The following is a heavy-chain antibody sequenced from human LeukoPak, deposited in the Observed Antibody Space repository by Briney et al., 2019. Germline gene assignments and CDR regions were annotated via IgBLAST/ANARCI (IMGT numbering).Heavy chain of an antibody. J-gene: IGHJ5*02. CDR3: ARDRIAAAPGWAAWSAP. V-gene: IGHV1-69*06. D-gene: IGHD6-13*01. CDR1: GGTFSSYA. Sequence: SVKVSCKASGGTFSSYAISWVRQAPGQGLEWMGGIIPIFGTANYAQKFQGRVTITADKSTSTAYMELSSLRSEDTAVYYCARDRIAAAPGWAAWSAPWGQGPLVTVSS. CDR2: IIPIFGTA.